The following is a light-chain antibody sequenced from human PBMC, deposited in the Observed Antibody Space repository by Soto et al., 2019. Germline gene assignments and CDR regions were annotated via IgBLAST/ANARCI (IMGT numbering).Light chain of an antibody. J-gene: IGKJ3*01. CDR2: GAS. CDR1: QRVSSNY. CDR3: QQYGSSFT. Sequence: EIVLTQSPGTLSLSPGERATLSCRASQRVSSNYLAWYQQKGGQAPRLLIYGASSRAAGIPDRFSGSGSGTDFTLTISRLEPEDFAVYYCQQYGSSFTFGPGTKVDIK. V-gene: IGKV3-20*01.